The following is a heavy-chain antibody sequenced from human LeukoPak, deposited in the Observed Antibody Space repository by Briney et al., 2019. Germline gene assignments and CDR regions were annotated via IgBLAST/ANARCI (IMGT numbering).Heavy chain of an antibody. D-gene: IGHD6-13*01. V-gene: IGHV3-11*04. CDR1: GFTFSDYY. CDR2: ISSSGSII. J-gene: IGHJ6*03. Sequence: RGSLRLSCAASGFTFSDYYMSWIRQAPGKGLEWVSYISSSGSIIYYADSVKGRFTISRDNAKNSLYLQMNSLRAEDTAVYYCARRVAAAGSTGLRYIDVWGKGTTVTVSS. CDR3: ARRVAAAGSTGLRYIDV.